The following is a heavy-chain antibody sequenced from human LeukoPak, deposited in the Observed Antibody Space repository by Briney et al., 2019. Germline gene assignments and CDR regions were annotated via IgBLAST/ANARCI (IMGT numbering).Heavy chain of an antibody. CDR2: ISGSGDST. D-gene: IGHD2-8*02. J-gene: IGHJ4*02. V-gene: IGHV3-23*01. CDR1: GFTFSSYA. CDR3: AKLATLVVPLDY. Sequence: TGGSLRLSCAASGFTFSSYAMSWVRQAPGKGLEWVSAISGSGDSTYYADSEKGRFTISRDNSKNTLYLQMNSLRAEDTAVYYCAKLATLVVPLDYWGQGTLVTVSS.